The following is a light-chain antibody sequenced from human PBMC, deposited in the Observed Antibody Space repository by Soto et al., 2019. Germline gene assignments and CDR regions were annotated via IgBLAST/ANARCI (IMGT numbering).Light chain of an antibody. J-gene: IGLJ2*01. CDR2: ANT. Sequence: QSVLTQPPSVSGAPGQRVTISCSGTTSNIGAGYDVHWYQLLPGTAPQLLIYANTDRPSGVPDRFSGSKSGTSASLAITGLQAEDEADYYCQSYDSGLSGSIFGGGTKLTVL. CDR1: TSNIGAGYD. CDR3: QSYDSGLSGSI. V-gene: IGLV1-40*01.